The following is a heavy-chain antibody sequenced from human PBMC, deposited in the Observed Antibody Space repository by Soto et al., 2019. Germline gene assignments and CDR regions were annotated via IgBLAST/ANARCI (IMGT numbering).Heavy chain of an antibody. Sequence: PGGSLRLSCAASGFTFSNAWMSWVRQAPGKGLEWVGRIKSKTDGGTTDYAAPVKGRFTISRDDSKNTLYLQMNSPKTEDTAVYYCTTGLMGAYYYYYYGMDVWGQGTTVTVSS. J-gene: IGHJ6*02. CDR3: TTGLMGAYYYYYYGMDV. V-gene: IGHV3-15*01. CDR1: GFTFSNAW. CDR2: IKSKTDGGTT. D-gene: IGHD2-8*01.